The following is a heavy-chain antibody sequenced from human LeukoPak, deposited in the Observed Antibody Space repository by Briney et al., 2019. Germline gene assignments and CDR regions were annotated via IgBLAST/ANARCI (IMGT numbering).Heavy chain of an antibody. CDR3: ASGGYEVRGVPFDY. D-gene: IGHD3-10*01. V-gene: IGHV3-64*01. Sequence: GGSLRLSCAASGFTFSSYAMHWVRQTPGKGLGYVSAISSNGGSTYYANSVKGRFTISRDNSKNTLYLQMGSLRAEDMAVYYCASGGYEVRGVPFDYWGQEPWSPSPQ. J-gene: IGHJ4*01. CDR2: ISSNGGST. CDR1: GFTFSSYA.